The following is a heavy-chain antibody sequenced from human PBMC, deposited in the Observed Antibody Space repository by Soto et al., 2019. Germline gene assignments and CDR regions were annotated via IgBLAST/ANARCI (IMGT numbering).Heavy chain of an antibody. CDR2: IYYSGST. Sequence: QVQLQESGPGLVKPSETLSLTCTVSGGSISSYYWSWIRQPPGKGLEWIGYIYYSGSTNYNPSLKSRVTISVDPSKNQFSLKLSSVTAADTAVYYCASLKEKLNCSGGSCYSTPHWYFDLWGRGTLVTVSS. CDR1: GGSISSYY. J-gene: IGHJ2*01. V-gene: IGHV4-59*08. CDR3: ASLKEKLNCSGGSCYSTPHWYFDL. D-gene: IGHD2-15*01.